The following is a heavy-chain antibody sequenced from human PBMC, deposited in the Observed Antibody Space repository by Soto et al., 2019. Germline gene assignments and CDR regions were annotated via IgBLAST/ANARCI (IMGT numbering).Heavy chain of an antibody. Sequence: GESLKISCKGSGYSFTSCWIGWVRQMPGKGLEWMGIINPGDSDTRYSPSFQGQVTISADKSISTAYLQWSSLKASDTAMYYCSLIMITFGGVISRFDYWGQGTLVTVSS. J-gene: IGHJ4*02. V-gene: IGHV5-51*01. CDR2: INPGDSDT. CDR3: SLIMITFGGVISRFDY. D-gene: IGHD3-16*02. CDR1: GYSFTSCW.